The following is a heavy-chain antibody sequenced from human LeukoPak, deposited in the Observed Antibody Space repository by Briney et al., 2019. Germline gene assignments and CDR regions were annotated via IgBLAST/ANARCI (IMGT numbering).Heavy chain of an antibody. Sequence: SVKVSCKASGGTFSSYTISWVRQAPGQGLXXXXRIIPILGIANYAQKFQGRVTITADKSTSTAYMELSSLRSEDTAVYYCASPMVRGVHYGMDVWGQGTTVTVSS. CDR1: GGTFSSYT. CDR2: IIPILGIA. V-gene: IGHV1-69*02. J-gene: IGHJ6*02. CDR3: ASPMVRGVHYGMDV. D-gene: IGHD3-10*01.